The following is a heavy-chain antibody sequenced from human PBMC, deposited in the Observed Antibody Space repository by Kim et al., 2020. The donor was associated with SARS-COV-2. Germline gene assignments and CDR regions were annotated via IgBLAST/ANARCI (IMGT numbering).Heavy chain of an antibody. V-gene: IGHV3-48*02. CDR3: ARDPPGYGGNPGAFDI. CDR1: GFTFSSYS. D-gene: IGHD4-17*01. CDR2: ISSSSSTI. Sequence: GGSLRLSCAASGFTFSSYSMNWVRQAPGKGLEWVSYISSSSSTIYYADSVKGRFTISRDNAKNSLYLQMNSLRDEDTAVYYCARDPPGYGGNPGAFDIWGQGTMVTVSS. J-gene: IGHJ3*02.